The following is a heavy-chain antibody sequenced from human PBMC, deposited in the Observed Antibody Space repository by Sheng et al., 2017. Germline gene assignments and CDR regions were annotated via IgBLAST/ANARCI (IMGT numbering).Heavy chain of an antibody. J-gene: IGHJ4*02. CDR3: ARALDGISVAGLDS. Sequence: QVQLVESGGGVVQPGRSLRLSCAASGFSFNTYAVHWVRQAPGKGLEWVAFLSSDGANKYYADSVKGRITVSRDISKKTMYLQMSSLKDEDTAVYYCARALDGISVAGLDSWGQGTLVTVSS. D-gene: IGHD6-19*01. CDR1: GFSFNTYA. CDR2: LSSDGANK. V-gene: IGHV3-30-3*01.